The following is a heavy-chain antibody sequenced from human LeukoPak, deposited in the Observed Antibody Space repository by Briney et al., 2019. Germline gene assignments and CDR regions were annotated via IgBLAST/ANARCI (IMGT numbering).Heavy chain of an antibody. CDR1: GYTFTSYY. V-gene: IGHV7-4-1*02. J-gene: IGHJ6*02. CDR2: INTNTGDP. D-gene: IGHD6-13*01. Sequence: ASVKVSCKASGYTFTSYYMHWVRQAPGQGLEWMGWINTNTGDPTYAQGFSGRFVFSLDTSVSTAYLQISSLRAEDTAVYYCARPRGAAGTIEFYGMDVWGQGTTVTVSS. CDR3: ARPRGAAGTIEFYGMDV.